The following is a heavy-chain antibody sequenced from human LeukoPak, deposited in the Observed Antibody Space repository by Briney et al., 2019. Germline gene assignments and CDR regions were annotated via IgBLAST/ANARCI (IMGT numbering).Heavy chain of an antibody. CDR3: ARDTGASDAFDI. Sequence: SQTLSLTCAVSGGSISSGGYSWSWIRQPPGKGLEWIGYTYHSGSTYYNPSLKSRVTISVDRSKNQFSLKLSSVTAADTAVYYCARDTGASDAFDIWGQGTMVTVSS. D-gene: IGHD1-26*01. CDR1: GGSISSGGYS. J-gene: IGHJ3*02. V-gene: IGHV4-30-2*01. CDR2: TYHSGST.